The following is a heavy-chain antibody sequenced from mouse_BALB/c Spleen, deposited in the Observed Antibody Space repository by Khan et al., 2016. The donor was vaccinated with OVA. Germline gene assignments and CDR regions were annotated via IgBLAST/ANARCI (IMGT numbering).Heavy chain of an antibody. V-gene: IGHV1-7*01. CDR2: INPTSGYT. J-gene: IGHJ2*01. Sequence: QVRLQQSGAELAKPGASVKMSCKASGYTFTTYWMHWVKQRPGQGLEWIGYINPTSGYTDYNDKFKDRATLSADKSSSTAYMQLNSLTSEDSAVYYGTRDRIDYWGQGTTLTVSS. CDR3: TRDRIDY. CDR1: GYTFTTYW.